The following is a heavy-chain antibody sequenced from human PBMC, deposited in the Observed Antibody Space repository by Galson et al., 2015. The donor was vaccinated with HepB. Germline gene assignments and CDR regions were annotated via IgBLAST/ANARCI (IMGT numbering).Heavy chain of an antibody. Sequence: SLRPSCAASGFTFSRYGVHWVRQAPGKGLEWVAVISYDGSNKYYVDSVKGRFTISRDNSRNTLYLQMNSLRAEDTAVYYCAKDGMTTVTTYAFDIWGQGTMVTVSS. CDR1: GFTFSRYG. V-gene: IGHV3-30*18. CDR2: ISYDGSNK. D-gene: IGHD4-17*01. J-gene: IGHJ3*02. CDR3: AKDGMTTVTTYAFDI.